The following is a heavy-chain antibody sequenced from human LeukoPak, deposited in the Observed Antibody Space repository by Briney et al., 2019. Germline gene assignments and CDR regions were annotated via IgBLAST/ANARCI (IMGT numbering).Heavy chain of an antibody. J-gene: IGHJ5*02. Sequence: GASVKVSCKASGYTFTSYGISWVRQAPGQGLEWMGWISAYNGDTNYAQKLQGRVTMTTDTSTSTAYMELRSLRSDDTAVYYCARDPSNTSGWKTWFDPWGQGTLVTVTS. CDR1: GYTFTSYG. V-gene: IGHV1-18*01. CDR2: ISAYNGDT. D-gene: IGHD6-19*01. CDR3: ARDPSNTSGWKTWFDP.